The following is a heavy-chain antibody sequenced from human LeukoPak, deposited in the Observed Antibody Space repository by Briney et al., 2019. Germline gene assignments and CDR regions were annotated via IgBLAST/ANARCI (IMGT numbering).Heavy chain of an antibody. J-gene: IGHJ4*02. V-gene: IGHV3-74*01. D-gene: IGHD4-23*01. Sequence: GGSLRLSCAASGFTFNRYWMHWVRQAPGKGLVWVSRISSDGSSTTHADSVKGRFTISRDNAKNTLYLQMNSLRAEDTAVYYCASADYGGNRRYFGYWGQGTLVTVSS. CDR1: GFTFNRYW. CDR2: ISSDGSST. CDR3: ASADYGGNRRYFGY.